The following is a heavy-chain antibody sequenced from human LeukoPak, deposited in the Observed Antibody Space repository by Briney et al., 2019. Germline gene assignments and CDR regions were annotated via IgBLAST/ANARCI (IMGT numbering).Heavy chain of an antibody. Sequence: GGSLRLSCVASGFTFSHSWMTWVRQAPGKGLEWVSSISSSSSYIYYADSVKGRFTISRDNAKNSLYLQMNSLRAEDTAVYYCARVHCSSTSCYAFDIWGQGTMVTVSS. CDR2: ISSSSSYI. V-gene: IGHV3-21*01. J-gene: IGHJ3*02. CDR3: ARVHCSSTSCYAFDI. D-gene: IGHD2-2*01. CDR1: GFTFSHSW.